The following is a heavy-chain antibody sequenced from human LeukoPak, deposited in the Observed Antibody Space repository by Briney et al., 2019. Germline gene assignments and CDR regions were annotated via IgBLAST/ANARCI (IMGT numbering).Heavy chain of an antibody. J-gene: IGHJ4*02. CDR1: GFTFSSYW. V-gene: IGHV3-7*01. D-gene: IGHD5-18*01. Sequence: GGSLRLSCAASGFTFSSYWMSWVRQAPGKGLEWVANIKQDGSEKYHVDSVKGRFTISRDNAKNSLYLQMNSLRAEDTAVYYCARDAGGYGFYGDYWGQGTLVTVSS. CDR2: IKQDGSEK. CDR3: ARDAGGYGFYGDY.